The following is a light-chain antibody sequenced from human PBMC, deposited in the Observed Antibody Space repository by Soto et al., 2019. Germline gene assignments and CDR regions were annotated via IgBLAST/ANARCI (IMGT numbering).Light chain of an antibody. V-gene: IGKV3-15*01. CDR2: GAS. Sequence: EIVMTQSPATLSVFPGERATLSCRASQSVNGNLAWYQQRRRQAPRLLIYGASTRATGIPARFSGSGPGTEFGLTVMSLQSEDFASYYCQQYHNWPRTFGQGTKEE. CDR1: QSVNGN. J-gene: IGKJ1*01. CDR3: QQYHNWPRT.